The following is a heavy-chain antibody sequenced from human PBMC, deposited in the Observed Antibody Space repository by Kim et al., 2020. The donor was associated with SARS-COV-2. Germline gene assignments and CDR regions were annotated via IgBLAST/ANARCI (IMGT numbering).Heavy chain of an antibody. CDR3: ARGALIVYDILTGYYVSPYFDY. CDR2: ISSSSSYI. V-gene: IGHV3-21*01. CDR1: GFTFSSYS. J-gene: IGHJ4*02. D-gene: IGHD3-9*01. Sequence: GGSLRLSCAASGFTFSSYSMNWVRQAPGKGLEWVSSISSSSSYIYYADSVKGRFTISRDNAKNSLYLQMNSLRAEDTAVYYCARGALIVYDILTGYYVSPYFDYWGQGTLVTVSS.